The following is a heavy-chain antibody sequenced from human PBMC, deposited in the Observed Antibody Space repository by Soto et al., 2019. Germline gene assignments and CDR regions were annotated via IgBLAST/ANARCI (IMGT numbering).Heavy chain of an antibody. CDR1: GFSFDDYA. J-gene: IGHJ6*02. Sequence: EVQVVESGGGLVQPGRSLRLSCAASGFSFDDYAMHCVRQAPGKGLEWVSGSSWNSGTIGYADSVKGRFTISRDNAKISLYLQMNRLRAEDTALYYCAKSTGGTANGMGVWGQGTTVTVSS. V-gene: IGHV3-9*01. D-gene: IGHD2-8*02. CDR3: AKSTGGTANGMGV. CDR2: SSWNSGTI.